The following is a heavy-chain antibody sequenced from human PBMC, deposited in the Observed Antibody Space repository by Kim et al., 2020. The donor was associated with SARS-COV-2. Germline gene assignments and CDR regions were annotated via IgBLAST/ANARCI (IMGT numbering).Heavy chain of an antibody. CDR3: ASDWLFP. J-gene: IGHJ4*02. V-gene: IGHV3-30-3*01. CDR2: ISYDGSNK. Sequence: GGSLRLSCAASGFTFSSYAMHWVRQAPGKGLEWVAVISYDGSNKYYADSVKGRFTISRDNSKNTLYLQMNSLRAEDTAVYYCASDWLFPGGQGTLVTVSS. CDR1: GFTFSSYA. D-gene: IGHD3-9*01.